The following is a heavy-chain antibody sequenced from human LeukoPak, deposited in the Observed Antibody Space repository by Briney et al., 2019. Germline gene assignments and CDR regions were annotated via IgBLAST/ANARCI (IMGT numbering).Heavy chain of an antibody. Sequence: SETLSPTCTVSGGSISSDDYYWSWIRQPPGKGLEWIGFIYYSGSTYYKPSLKSRVTISMDTSKNQFSLRLSSVTAADTAVYYCARCPSPGWFDPWGQGTLVTVSS. V-gene: IGHV4-30-4*08. CDR1: GGSISSDDYY. CDR3: ARCPSPGWFDP. J-gene: IGHJ5*02. CDR2: IYYSGST.